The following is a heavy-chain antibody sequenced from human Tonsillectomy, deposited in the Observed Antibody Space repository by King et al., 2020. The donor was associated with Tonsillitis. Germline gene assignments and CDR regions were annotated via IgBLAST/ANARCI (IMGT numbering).Heavy chain of an antibody. CDR1: GGSISTSSYY. Sequence: QLQESGPGLVKPSETLSLNCTVSGGSISTSSYYWGWIRQPPGKGLEWIGSISYTGSTYYNPSLKSRITISVDTSKNQLSLKLSSVTAADTAVYYCASHCSTPSCYNGYFHHWGQGTLVTVSS. J-gene: IGHJ1*01. V-gene: IGHV4-39*01. CDR3: ASHCSTPSCYNGYFHH. D-gene: IGHD2-2*02. CDR2: ISYTGST.